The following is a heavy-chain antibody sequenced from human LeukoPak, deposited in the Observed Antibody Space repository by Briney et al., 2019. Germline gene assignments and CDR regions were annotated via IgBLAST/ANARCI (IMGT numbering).Heavy chain of an antibody. CDR3: ARRGYDYYYYYMDV. Sequence: GGSLRLSCAASGFTFDDYGMSWVRQAPGKGLEWVSGINWNGGSTGYADSVKGRFTISRDNAKNSLYLQMNSLRAEDTAVYYCARRGYDYYYYYMDVWGKGTTVTVSS. D-gene: IGHD5-12*01. CDR2: INWNGGST. V-gene: IGHV3-20*04. CDR1: GFTFDDYG. J-gene: IGHJ6*03.